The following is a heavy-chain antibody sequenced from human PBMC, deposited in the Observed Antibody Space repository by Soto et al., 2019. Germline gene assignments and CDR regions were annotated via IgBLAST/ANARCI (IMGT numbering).Heavy chain of an antibody. CDR3: GRCTSTSCHLGSDY. D-gene: IGHD2-2*01. CDR2: ISYDGSNQ. CDR1: GFTFCNSA. Sequence: HWGSPRLCCAASGFTFCNSAMNWVLQETGKGLEWVALISYDGSNQYYADSVKGRFTISRDSSKNTLYLQMNSLRAADTAVYYCGRCTSTSCHLGSDYCGQGTLVTVSS. V-gene: IGHV3-30-3*01. J-gene: IGHJ4*02.